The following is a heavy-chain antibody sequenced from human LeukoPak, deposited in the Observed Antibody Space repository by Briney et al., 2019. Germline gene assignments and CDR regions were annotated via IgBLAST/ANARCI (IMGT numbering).Heavy chain of an antibody. CDR3: ARGRGKNYYHYMDV. Sequence: GASVKVSCKASGYTFTSYGISWVRQAPGQGLEWMGWINPNSGGTNYAQKFQGRVTMTRDTSISTAYMELSRLRSEDTAVYYCARGRGKNYYHYMDVWGKGTTVTVSS. V-gene: IGHV1-2*02. CDR1: GYTFTSYG. J-gene: IGHJ6*03. CDR2: INPNSGGT. D-gene: IGHD3-10*01.